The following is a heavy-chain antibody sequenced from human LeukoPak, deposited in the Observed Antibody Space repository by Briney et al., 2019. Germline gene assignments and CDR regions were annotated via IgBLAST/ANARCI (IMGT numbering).Heavy chain of an antibody. CDR2: ISYDGSKI. J-gene: IGHJ4*02. Sequence: PGGSLRLSCAASGFTFSSYPLHWVRQAPGKGLEWVTLISYDGSKIYYADSVKGRFTISRDNSKNTLYLQMNSLRAEDTAVYYCAKSVGATGEVAYWGQGTLVTVSS. CDR1: GFTFSSYP. V-gene: IGHV3-30-3*02. CDR3: AKSVGATGEVAY. D-gene: IGHD1-26*01.